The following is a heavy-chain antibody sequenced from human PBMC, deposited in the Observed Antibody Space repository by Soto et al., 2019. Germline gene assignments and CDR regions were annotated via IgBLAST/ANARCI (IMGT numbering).Heavy chain of an antibody. CDR2: IWYDGSNK. CDR1: GFTFSSYG. J-gene: IGHJ4*02. V-gene: IGHV3-33*01. D-gene: IGHD2-15*01. CDR3: ARDPRSGGSCYLPDY. Sequence: QVQLVESGGGVVQPGRSLRLPCAASGFTFSSYGMHWVRQAPGKGLEWVAVIWYDGSNKYYADSVKGRFTISRDNSKNTLYLQMNSLRAEDTAVYYCARDPRSGGSCYLPDYWGQGTLVTVSS.